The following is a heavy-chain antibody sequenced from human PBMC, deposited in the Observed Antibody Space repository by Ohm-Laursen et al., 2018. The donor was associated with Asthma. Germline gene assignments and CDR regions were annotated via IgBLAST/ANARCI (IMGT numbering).Heavy chain of an antibody. D-gene: IGHD6-25*01. CDR3: ARDGGLAAADS. CDR1: GYSISSGGYY. J-gene: IGHJ4*02. Sequence: TLSLTCTVSGYSISSGGYYWSWIRQHPGKGLEWIGYIYYTGSTYYNPSLKNRLTISLDTSNNQFFLRLTSVSAADTAVYYCARDGGLAAADSWGQGALVTASS. V-gene: IGHV4-31*03. CDR2: IYYTGST.